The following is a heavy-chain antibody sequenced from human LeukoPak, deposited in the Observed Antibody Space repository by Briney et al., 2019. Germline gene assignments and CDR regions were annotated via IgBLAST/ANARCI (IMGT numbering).Heavy chain of an antibody. CDR3: ATFYGGNSRGAFDI. CDR2: ISSSSSYI. Sequence: PGGSLRLSCAASGFTFSSYSMNWVRQAPGKGLEWVSSISSSSSYIYYADSVKGRFTISRDNAKNSLYLQMNSLRAEDTAVYYCATFYGGNSRGAFDIWGQGTMVTVSS. V-gene: IGHV3-21*01. CDR1: GFTFSSYS. D-gene: IGHD4-23*01. J-gene: IGHJ3*02.